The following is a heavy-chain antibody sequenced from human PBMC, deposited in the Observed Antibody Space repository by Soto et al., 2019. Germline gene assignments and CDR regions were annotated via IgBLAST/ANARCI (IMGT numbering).Heavy chain of an antibody. CDR3: ARDSSGRANFDY. J-gene: IGHJ4*02. D-gene: IGHD6-19*01. CDR1: DYTFTSSG. Sequence: QVQLVQSGGEVKKTGASVKVSCKASDYTFTSSGISWVRQAPGQGLEWMGWTSAYNGNTNYAQKLQGRVTMTTDTSTSTAYMELRSLRSDDTAVYYCARDSSGRANFDYWGQGTLVTVSS. CDR2: TSAYNGNT. V-gene: IGHV1-18*01.